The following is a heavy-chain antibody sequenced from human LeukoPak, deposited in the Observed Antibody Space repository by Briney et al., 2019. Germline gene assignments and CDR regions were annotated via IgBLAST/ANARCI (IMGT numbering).Heavy chain of an antibody. V-gene: IGHV4-34*01. CDR3: ARHYLRLGGFDY. J-gene: IGHJ4*02. CDR2: INHSGST. CDR1: GGSFSGYY. D-gene: IGHD5/OR15-5a*01. Sequence: SETLSLTCAVYGGSFSGYYWSWIRQPPGKGLEWIGEINHSGSTNYNPSLKSRVTISVDTSKNQFSLKLSSVTAADTAVYYCARHYLRLGGFDYWGQGTLVTVSS.